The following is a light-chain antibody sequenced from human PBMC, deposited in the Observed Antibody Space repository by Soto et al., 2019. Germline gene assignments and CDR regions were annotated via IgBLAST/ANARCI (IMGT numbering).Light chain of an antibody. Sequence: EIVMTQSPATLSVSPCERATLSGRTSQSVGSDLAWYQQKPAQATRLLIYGASTRANGIPARFSGSGSGTEFTLTISSLQSEDFAVYYCQQYNNWHPITFGQGTRLEIK. V-gene: IGKV3-15*01. J-gene: IGKJ5*01. CDR3: QQYNNWHPIT. CDR2: GAS. CDR1: QSVGSD.